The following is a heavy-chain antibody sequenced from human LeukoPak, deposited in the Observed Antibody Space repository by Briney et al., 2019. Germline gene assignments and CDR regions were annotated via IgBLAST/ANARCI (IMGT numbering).Heavy chain of an antibody. CDR1: AFTFSSYG. V-gene: IGHV3-30*03. Sequence: GGSLRLSCEASAFTFSSYGMHWVRQAPGKGLEWVSLISYDGKNEYYGGSVKGRFTISRDNSRNTLYLQMNSLRAEDTALYHCARHNYYYDSSGYYPYYFDYWGQGTLVTVSS. CDR3: ARHNYYYDSSGYYPYYFDY. CDR2: ISYDGKNE. D-gene: IGHD3-22*01. J-gene: IGHJ4*02.